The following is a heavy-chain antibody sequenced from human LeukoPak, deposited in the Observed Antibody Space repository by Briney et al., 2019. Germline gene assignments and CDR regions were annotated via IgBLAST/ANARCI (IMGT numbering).Heavy chain of an antibody. CDR2: IFFTGPT. Sequence: PSETLSLTCTVSGASMSNGFNYWGWIRQPPGKGLEWIGSIFFTGPTYYNPSLQGRLTISADSSKHQFSLRVTSVTAADTALYYCARQRDTARVGAFDVWGQGTMVIVSS. V-gene: IGHV4-39*01. CDR1: GASMSNGFNY. CDR3: ARQRDTARVGAFDV. J-gene: IGHJ3*01. D-gene: IGHD5-18*01.